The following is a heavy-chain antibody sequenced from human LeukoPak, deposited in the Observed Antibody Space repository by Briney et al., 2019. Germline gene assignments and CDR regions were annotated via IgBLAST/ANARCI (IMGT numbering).Heavy chain of an antibody. V-gene: IGHV4-34*01. Sequence: SETLSLTCAVYGGSFSGYYWSWIRQPPGKGLEWIGEINHSGSTNYNPSLKSRVTISVDTSKNQFSLKLSSVTAADTAVYYCARGHDYGDFFDYWGQGTLVTVSS. CDR2: INHSGST. J-gene: IGHJ4*02. CDR3: ARGHDYGDFFDY. D-gene: IGHD4-17*01. CDR1: GGSFSGYY.